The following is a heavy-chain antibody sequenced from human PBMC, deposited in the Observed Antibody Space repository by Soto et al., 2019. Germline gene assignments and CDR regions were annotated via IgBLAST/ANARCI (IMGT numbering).Heavy chain of an antibody. J-gene: IGHJ1*01. CDR3: ASRGGRDYYDTSGYV. V-gene: IGHV1-69*12. Sequence: QVQLVQSGAEVKKPGSSVKVSCKASGGTFSNYALSWVRQAPGQGLEWMGDIIPIFGTTNNAQKFQGRVTITADEATSTAYMELSSLRSQDTAVYYCASRGGRDYYDTSGYVWGQGTLVTVSS. CDR1: GGTFSNYA. CDR2: IIPIFGTT. D-gene: IGHD3-22*01.